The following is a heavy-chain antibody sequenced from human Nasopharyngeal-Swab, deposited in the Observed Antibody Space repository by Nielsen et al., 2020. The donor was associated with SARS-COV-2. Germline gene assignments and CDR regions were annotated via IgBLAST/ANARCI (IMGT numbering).Heavy chain of an antibody. CDR3: YTFIAATDYAGFDI. D-gene: IGHD3-9*01. CDR1: GFGFSDAW. Sequence: GESLKISCAASGFGFSDAWMSWVRQAPGKGLEWVGRINAKSDDGKIDYATPVKGRFRISRDDSKNTLYLQMNNLKTEDTALYYCYTFIAATDYAGFDIWGQGAMVTVSS. CDR2: INAKSDDGKI. J-gene: IGHJ3*02. V-gene: IGHV3-15*01.